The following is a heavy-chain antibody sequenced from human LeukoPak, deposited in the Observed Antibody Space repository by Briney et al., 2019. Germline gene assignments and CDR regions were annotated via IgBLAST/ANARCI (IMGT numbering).Heavy chain of an antibody. J-gene: IGHJ4*02. Sequence: GGSLRLSCAASGFTFSSYAMHWVRQAPGKGLEWVAVISYDGSNKYYADSVKGRFTIPRDNSKNTLYLQMNSLRAEDTAVYYCASRGYSGYDSLPLRWGQGTLVTVSS. V-gene: IGHV3-30-3*01. CDR3: ASRGYSGYDSLPLR. CDR1: GFTFSSYA. CDR2: ISYDGSNK. D-gene: IGHD5-12*01.